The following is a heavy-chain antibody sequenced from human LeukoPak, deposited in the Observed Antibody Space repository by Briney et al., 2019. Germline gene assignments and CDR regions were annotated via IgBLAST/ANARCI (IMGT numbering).Heavy chain of an antibody. CDR3: AKVGGDYVWVSYRYTLWDAFDI. CDR2: ISGSGGST. J-gene: IGHJ3*02. V-gene: IGHV3-23*01. Sequence: GGSLRLSCAASGFTFSSYAMRWVRQAPGKGLEWGSAISGSGGSTYYADSVKGGFTISRDNSKNTLYLQMNSVRAEETGVYYGAKVGGDYVWVSYRYTLWDAFDIWGQGTMVTVSS. CDR1: GFTFSSYA. D-gene: IGHD3-16*02.